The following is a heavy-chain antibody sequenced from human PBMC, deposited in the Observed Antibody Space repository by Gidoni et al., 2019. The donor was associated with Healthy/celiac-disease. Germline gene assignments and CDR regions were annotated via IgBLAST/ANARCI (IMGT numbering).Heavy chain of an antibody. CDR2: IKSKTDGGTT. V-gene: IGHV3-15*01. Sequence: EVQLVESGGGLVKPGVSLRTSCAASGFPFSNAWMSWVRQAPGKGLEWVGRIKSKTDGGTTDYAAPVKGRFTISRDDSKNTLYLQMNSLKTEDTAVYYCSMWELQAFDIWGQGTMVTVSS. D-gene: IGHD1-26*01. J-gene: IGHJ3*02. CDR1: GFPFSNAW. CDR3: SMWELQAFDI.